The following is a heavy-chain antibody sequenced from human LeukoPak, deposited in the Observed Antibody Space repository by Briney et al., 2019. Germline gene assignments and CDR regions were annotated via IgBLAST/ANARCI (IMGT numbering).Heavy chain of an antibody. CDR3: ASQYVARDDAFDI. D-gene: IGHD2-15*01. Sequence: PSETLSLTCTVSGGSISSYYWSWIRQPPGKGLEWIGYIYYSGSTNYSPSLTSRVTISVDTSKNQFSLKLSSVAAADTAVYYCASQYVARDDAFDIWGQGTMVTVSS. J-gene: IGHJ3*02. CDR2: IYYSGST. V-gene: IGHV4-59*01. CDR1: GGSISSYY.